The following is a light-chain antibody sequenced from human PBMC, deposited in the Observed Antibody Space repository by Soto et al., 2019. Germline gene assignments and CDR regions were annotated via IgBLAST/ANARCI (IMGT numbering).Light chain of an antibody. CDR1: TSDLGGYNY. V-gene: IGLV2-14*01. J-gene: IGLJ1*01. Sequence: QSALTQPASVSGSPGQSITISCTGTTSDLGGYNYVSWHHQHPGKAPKLMIYDVINRPSGVSNRFSISKSDNTASLTISGLHAEDEADYYFTSYASSGTHVFGSGTKHTVL. CDR2: DVI. CDR3: TSYASSGTHV.